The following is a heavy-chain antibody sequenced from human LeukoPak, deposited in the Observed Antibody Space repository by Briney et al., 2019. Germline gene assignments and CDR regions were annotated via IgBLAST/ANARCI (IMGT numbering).Heavy chain of an antibody. Sequence: AGCLRLSCEVSGSSFSSYAMNWVRQPARRGLEWVSAIGSGGGSTDYADSVQSRFAISRDNSKRTLYLQMNSLKVEDTAVHYCAKGFLGGTDHYFASWGQGTQVTVSS. CDR2: IGSGGGST. J-gene: IGHJ4*02. CDR3: AKGFLGGTDHYFAS. V-gene: IGHV3-23*01. CDR1: GSSFSSYA. D-gene: IGHD6-19*01.